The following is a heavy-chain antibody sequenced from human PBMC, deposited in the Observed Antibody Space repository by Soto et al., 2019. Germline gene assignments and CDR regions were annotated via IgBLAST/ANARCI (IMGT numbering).Heavy chain of an antibody. Sequence: QVQLQQWGAGPLRPLETLSLTCGVSGGSFSGYYWAWIRQSPGKGLEWIGEINDRGSINYNPSLKSRVSISVDTSKNHYSLNLRSVTAADTAVYSCARESHDILTGPPWVWYFHLWGRGTLVTVSS. CDR2: INDRGSI. CDR1: GGSFSGYY. D-gene: IGHD3-9*01. V-gene: IGHV4-34*01. J-gene: IGHJ2*01. CDR3: ARESHDILTGPPWVWYFHL.